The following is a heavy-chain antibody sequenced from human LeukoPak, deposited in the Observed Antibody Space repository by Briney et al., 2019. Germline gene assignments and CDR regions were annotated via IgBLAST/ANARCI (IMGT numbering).Heavy chain of an antibody. V-gene: IGHV6-1*01. J-gene: IGHJ4*02. D-gene: IGHD2-2*01. Sequence: SQTLSLIFAISGDSVSRNNAAWNWIRQSPSRGLEWLGRTYYRSKWYSDYAESVKSRITISPDTSKNQFSLQLNSVTPEDTAVYYCARYQVSEGREITPFDYWGQGTLVTVSS. CDR2: TYYRSKWYS. CDR1: GDSVSRNNAA. CDR3: ARYQVSEGREITPFDY.